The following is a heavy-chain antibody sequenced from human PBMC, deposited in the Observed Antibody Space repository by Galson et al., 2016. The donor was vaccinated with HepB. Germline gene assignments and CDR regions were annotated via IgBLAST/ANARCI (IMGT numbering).Heavy chain of an antibody. V-gene: IGHV3-21*01. D-gene: IGHD2-21*02. CDR1: GFKFISHA. CDR2: IGSDTRYT. CDR3: ARSGLTAEFDY. J-gene: IGHJ4*02. Sequence: SLRLSCAASGFKFISHALNWVRQAPGRGLEWISSIGSDTRYTYYADSVKGRFTVSRDNAKNSLHLLLNSLRADDTAVYYCARSGLTAEFDYWGQGTLVAVSS.